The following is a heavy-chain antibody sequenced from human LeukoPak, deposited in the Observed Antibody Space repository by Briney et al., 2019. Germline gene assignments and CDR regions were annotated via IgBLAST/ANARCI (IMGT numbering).Heavy chain of an antibody. Sequence: PGGSLSLSCAASGFTFSSYEMNWVRQAPAKGLEWVTYISSSGSTKYYADSVRGRFTISRDNAKSSLYLQMNSLRAEDTAVYYCAREFDYGGHFDYWGQGILVTVSS. CDR1: GFTFSSYE. D-gene: IGHD4-23*01. CDR3: AREFDYGGHFDY. CDR2: ISSSGSTK. V-gene: IGHV3-48*03. J-gene: IGHJ4*02.